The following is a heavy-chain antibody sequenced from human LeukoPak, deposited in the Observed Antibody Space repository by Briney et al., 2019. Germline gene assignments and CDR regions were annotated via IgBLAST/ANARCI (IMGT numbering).Heavy chain of an antibody. V-gene: IGHV3-48*02. CDR3: SRGDTAVTSYLHF. CDR2: ISTSSSTI. Sequence: VGSLRLSCAASGFIFSNYAMNWVRQAPGEGLEWISYISTSSSTIYYADCVKGRFTISRDNANNSLYLQMNSLTEEDTAVYYCSRGDTAVTSYLHFRGQGTLVTVSS. D-gene: IGHD3-10*01. J-gene: IGHJ4*02. CDR1: GFIFSNYA.